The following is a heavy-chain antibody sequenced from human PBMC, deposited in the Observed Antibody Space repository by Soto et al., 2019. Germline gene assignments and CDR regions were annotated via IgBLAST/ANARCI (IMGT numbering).Heavy chain of an antibody. V-gene: IGHV1-18*01. Sequence: ASVKVSCKASGYTFTSYGITWVRQAPGQGLEWMRWISAYNGNTKSAQKLQGRVTMTTNTSTSTANMELRSLRSDDTAVYYCARDLIDYKGPFDYWGQGTLVTVSS. D-gene: IGHD4-4*01. CDR3: ARDLIDYKGPFDY. CDR2: ISAYNGNT. J-gene: IGHJ4*02. CDR1: GYTFTSYG.